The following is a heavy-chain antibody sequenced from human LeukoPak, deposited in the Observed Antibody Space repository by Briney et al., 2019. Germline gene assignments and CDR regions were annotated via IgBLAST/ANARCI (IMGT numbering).Heavy chain of an antibody. CDR3: ATAPYEYIWGTYRTNWFDP. CDR2: SYYSGNT. D-gene: IGHD3-16*02. J-gene: IGHJ5*02. Sequence: SETLSLTCTVSGGAISSGDYYWSWIRQPPGKGLEWIGYSYYSGNTYYNPSLKSRVTISMDTSKNQFSLKLNSMTAADTAVYYCATAPYEYIWGTYRTNWFDPWGQGTLVTVSS. V-gene: IGHV4-30-4*01. CDR1: GGAISSGDYY.